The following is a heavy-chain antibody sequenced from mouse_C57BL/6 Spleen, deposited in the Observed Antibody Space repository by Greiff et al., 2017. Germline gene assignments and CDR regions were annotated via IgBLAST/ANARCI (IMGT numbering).Heavy chain of an antibody. CDR1: GYTFTDYY. V-gene: IGHV1-26*01. J-gene: IGHJ2*01. D-gene: IGHD1-1*01. Sequence: EVQLQQSGPELVKPGASVKISCKASGYTFTDYYMNWVKQSHGQSLEWIGDINPNNGGTSYNQKFKGKATLTVDKSSSTAYMELRSLTSEDSAVYYCARTTVGDYWGQGTTLTVSS. CDR2: INPNNGGT. CDR3: ARTTVGDY.